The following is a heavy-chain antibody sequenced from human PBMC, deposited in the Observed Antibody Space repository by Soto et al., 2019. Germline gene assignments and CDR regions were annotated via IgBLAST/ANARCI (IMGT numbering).Heavy chain of an antibody. CDR1: GFTFSSYG. CDR3: SRGTIAWPGVDY. V-gene: IGHV3-74*01. CDR2: IGEDGSQT. J-gene: IGHJ4*02. D-gene: IGHD2-21*01. Sequence: PGGSLRLSCTASGFTFSSYGMHWVRHAPGKGLVWVSRIGEDGSQTYYADSVKGRFTISRDNAKNTLFLEMNSLTDDDTAIYFCSRGTIAWPGVDYWGPGTLVTVSS.